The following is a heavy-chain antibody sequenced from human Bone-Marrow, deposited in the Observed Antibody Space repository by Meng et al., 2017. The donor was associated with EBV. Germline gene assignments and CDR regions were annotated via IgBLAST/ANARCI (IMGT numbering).Heavy chain of an antibody. CDR3: ARDIAASADYYFDY. V-gene: IGHV3-30*04. CDR2: ISIDGRDK. CDR1: GFTFSSYA. D-gene: IGHD6-13*01. J-gene: IGHJ4*02. Sequence: QVQLVESGGGVVQPGRSRRLSCAASGFTFSSYAMHWVRQAPGKGLEWVTVISIDGRDKHYADSVKGRFTISRDNSKNTLYLQMSSLRGEDTAVYYCARDIAASADYYFDYWGQGTLVTVSS.